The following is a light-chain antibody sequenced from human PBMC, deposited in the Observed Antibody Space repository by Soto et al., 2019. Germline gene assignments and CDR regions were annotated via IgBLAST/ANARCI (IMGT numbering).Light chain of an antibody. J-gene: IGKJ1*01. CDR3: QQYNDWPPKWT. CDR2: RAS. Sequence: EIVMTQSPATLSLSPGERATLSCRASQSVTVNLAWYQQKPGQAPRLLIYRASTRATGIPARFSGGVSGTEFTLTISILQSEDFAVYIGQQYNDWPPKWTFGQGTKVEIK. V-gene: IGKV3-15*01. CDR1: QSVTVN.